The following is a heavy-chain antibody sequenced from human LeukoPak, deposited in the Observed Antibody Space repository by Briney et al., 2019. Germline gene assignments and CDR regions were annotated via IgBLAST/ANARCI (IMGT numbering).Heavy chain of an antibody. Sequence: ASVNVSCTASGYTFTSYGISWVRQAPGQGLEWMGWISAYNGNTNYAQKLQGRVTMTTDTSTSTAYMELRSLRSDGTAVYYCARVRITMVRGVIGWFDPWGQGTLVTVSS. J-gene: IGHJ5*02. V-gene: IGHV1-18*04. CDR1: GYTFTSYG. D-gene: IGHD3-10*01. CDR3: ARVRITMVRGVIGWFDP. CDR2: ISAYNGNT.